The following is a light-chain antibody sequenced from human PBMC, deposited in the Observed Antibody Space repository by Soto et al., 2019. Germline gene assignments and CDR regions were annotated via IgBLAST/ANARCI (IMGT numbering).Light chain of an antibody. CDR3: QQYTTYSWT. CDR1: QSMTNW. J-gene: IGKJ1*01. V-gene: IGKV1-5*01. Sequence: DIQMTQSPSTLSASVGDRVTITCRASQSMTNWLAWYQQKPGKAPKLLIYDASNLESGVPSRFSGSGSGTEFTLTISILQPDDFATYYCQQYTTYSWTFGQGTRVEIK. CDR2: DAS.